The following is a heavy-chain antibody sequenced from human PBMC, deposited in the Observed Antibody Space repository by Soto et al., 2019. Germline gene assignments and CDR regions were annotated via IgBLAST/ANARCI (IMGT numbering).Heavy chain of an antibody. V-gene: IGHV4-30-4*01. CDR3: ARVSRVLAFWWLDP. J-gene: IGHJ5*02. CDR2: IYYSGNT. Sequence: PSETLSLTCTVSGGSISSGEYYWTWVRQPPGRGLEWIGNIYYSGNTYYNPSLQSRVTISVDTSKSQFSLHLSSVTAADSAVYYCARVSRVLAFWWLDPWGQGTLVTVSS. D-gene: IGHD3-3*01. CDR1: GGSISSGEYY.